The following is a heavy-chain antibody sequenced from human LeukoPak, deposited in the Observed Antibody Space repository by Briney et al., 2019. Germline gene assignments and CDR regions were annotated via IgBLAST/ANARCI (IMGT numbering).Heavy chain of an antibody. CDR1: GGSSSSYY. V-gene: IGHV4-59*01. J-gene: IGHJ6*03. CDR2: IYYSGST. CDR3: ARVHTYYDFWSGYTTTPYYYYYMDV. Sequence: PSETLSLTCTVSGGSSSSYYWSWLRQPPGKGLEWIGYIYYSGSTNYNPSLKSRVTISVDTSKNQFSLKLSSVTAADTAVYYCARVHTYYDFWSGYTTTPYYYYYMDVWGKGTTVTVSS. D-gene: IGHD3-3*01.